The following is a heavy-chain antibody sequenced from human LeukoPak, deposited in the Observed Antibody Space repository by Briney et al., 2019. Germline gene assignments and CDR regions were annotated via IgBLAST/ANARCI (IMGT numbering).Heavy chain of an antibody. CDR2: IYSGGST. J-gene: IGHJ6*02. V-gene: IGHV3-66*01. CDR3: ARGRIAAADTTLYYYYGMGV. Sequence: GGSLRLSCAASGFAVSSNYMSWVRQAPGKGLEWVSVIYSGGSTYYADSVKGRFTISRDNSKNTLYLQMNSLRAEDTAVYYCARGRIAAADTTLYYYYGMGVWGQGTTVTVSS. CDR1: GFAVSSNY. D-gene: IGHD6-13*01.